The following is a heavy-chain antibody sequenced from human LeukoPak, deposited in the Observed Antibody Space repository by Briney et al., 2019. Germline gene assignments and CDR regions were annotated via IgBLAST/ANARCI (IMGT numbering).Heavy chain of an antibody. Sequence: PGGSLRLSCAASGFTFNDYAMHWVRQAPGKGLEWVSGISWNSGSLGYADSVKGRFTISRDNSKNTLYLQVNSLRAEDTAVYYCAREGGLRDSSSWYFNWFDPWGQGTLVTVSS. CDR3: AREGGLRDSSSWYFNWFDP. D-gene: IGHD6-13*01. CDR1: GFTFNDYA. J-gene: IGHJ5*02. V-gene: IGHV3-9*01. CDR2: ISWNSGSL.